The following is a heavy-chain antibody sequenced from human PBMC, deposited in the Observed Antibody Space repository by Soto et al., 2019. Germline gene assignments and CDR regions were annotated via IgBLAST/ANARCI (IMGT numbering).Heavy chain of an antibody. V-gene: IGHV4-39*01. Sequence: QLQLQESGPGLVEPSGTLSLTCTVSGGSISTDTYYWGWFRQPPGKGLEWVGSIYYSGATYKNPSLKDRVTMSVDTSQNQFPRRLSSVTATDTAVYYCARRDPAGAYYFDYWGQGTLVSVSS. J-gene: IGHJ4*02. CDR1: GGSISTDTYY. CDR3: ARRDPAGAYYFDY. CDR2: IYYSGAT.